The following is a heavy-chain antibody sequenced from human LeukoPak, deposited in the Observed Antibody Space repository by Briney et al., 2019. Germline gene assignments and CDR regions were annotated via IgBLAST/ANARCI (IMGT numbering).Heavy chain of an antibody. CDR3: ARDRGSSGWFFDY. Sequence: KSSETLSLTCTVSGDSLSSRYWSWIRQPPGKGLEWIGYIYYSGSTNYNPSLKSRVTISVDTSKNQFSLKLSSVTAADTAVYYCARDRGSSGWFFDYWGQGTLVTVSS. CDR1: GDSLSSRY. V-gene: IGHV4-59*11. D-gene: IGHD6-19*01. CDR2: IYYSGST. J-gene: IGHJ4*02.